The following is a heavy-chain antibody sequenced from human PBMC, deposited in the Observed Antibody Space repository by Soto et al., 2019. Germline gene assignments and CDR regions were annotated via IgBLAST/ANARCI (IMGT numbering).Heavy chain of an antibody. CDR2: INHSGST. J-gene: IGHJ5*02. V-gene: IGHV4-34*01. D-gene: IGHD1-7*01. CDR3: ARGSITGTKRPNWLDP. CDR1: GGSFSGYY. Sequence: SETLSLTCAVYGGSFSGYYWSWIRQPPGKGLEWIGEINHSGSTNYIPSLKSRVTISVDTSKNQFSLKLSSVTAADTAVYYCARGSITGTKRPNWLDPWGQGTLVTVSS.